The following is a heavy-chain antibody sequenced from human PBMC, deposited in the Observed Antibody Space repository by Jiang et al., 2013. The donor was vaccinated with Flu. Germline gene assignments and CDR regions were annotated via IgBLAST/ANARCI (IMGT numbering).Heavy chain of an antibody. CDR1: GGSISSGGYS. CDR2: IYHSGST. CDR3: ARSLARDVNWFDP. Sequence: SGLVKPSQTLSLTCAVSGGSISSGGYSWSWIRQPPGKGLEWIGYIYHSGSTYYNPSLKSRVTISVDRSKNQFSLKLSSVTAADTAVYYCARSLARDVNWFDPWGQGTLVTVSS. J-gene: IGHJ5*02. V-gene: IGHV4-30-2*01.